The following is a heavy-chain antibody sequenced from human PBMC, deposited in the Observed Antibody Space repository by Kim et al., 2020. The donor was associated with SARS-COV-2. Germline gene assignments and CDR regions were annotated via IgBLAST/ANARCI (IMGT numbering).Heavy chain of an antibody. CDR3: AREHGGNSDFDY. CDR2: ISYDGSDK. D-gene: IGHD2-15*01. Sequence: GGSLRLSCAASGFTFSSYAMHWVRQAPGKGLEWVAVISYDGSDKYYADSVKGRFTISRDNSKNTLYLQMNSLRAEDTAVYYCAREHGGNSDFDYFGQGTL. J-gene: IGHJ4*02. CDR1: GFTFSSYA. V-gene: IGHV3-30*04.